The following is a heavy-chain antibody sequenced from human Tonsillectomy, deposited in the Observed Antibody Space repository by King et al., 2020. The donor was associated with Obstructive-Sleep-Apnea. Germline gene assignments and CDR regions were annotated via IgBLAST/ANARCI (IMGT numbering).Heavy chain of an antibody. V-gene: IGHV4-34*01. CDR2: INHSGRT. D-gene: IGHD2-15*01. CDR3: ARTIVVVVAATYYFDS. CDR1: GGSFSGYY. Sequence: VQLQQWGAGLLKPSETLSLTCAVYGGSFSGYYWNWIRQPPGKGLEWIGEINHSGRTNYNPSLKSRVTISVDTSKNQFSLNLSSVTAADTAVYYCARTIVVVVAATYYFDSWGQGTLVTVSS. J-gene: IGHJ4*02.